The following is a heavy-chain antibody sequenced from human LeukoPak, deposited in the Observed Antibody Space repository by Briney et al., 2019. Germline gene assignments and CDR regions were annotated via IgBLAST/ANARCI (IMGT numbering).Heavy chain of an antibody. Sequence: GESLKISCKGSGYSFTSYWIGWVRQMPGKGLEWMGIIYPGGSDTRHSPSFQGQVTISADKSISTAYLQWSSLKASDTAMYYCARMYYYDSSGYFRYFDLWGRGTLVTVSS. J-gene: IGHJ2*01. CDR1: GYSFTSYW. CDR3: ARMYYYDSSGYFRYFDL. V-gene: IGHV5-51*01. D-gene: IGHD3-22*01. CDR2: IYPGGSDT.